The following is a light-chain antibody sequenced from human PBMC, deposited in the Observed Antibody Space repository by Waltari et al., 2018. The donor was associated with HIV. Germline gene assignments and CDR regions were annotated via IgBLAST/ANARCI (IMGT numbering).Light chain of an antibody. V-gene: IGLV2-14*03. J-gene: IGLJ3*02. Sequence: QSALTQPASVSGSPGQSITISCTGTSSDVGGYNYVSWYQQHPGKAPKLMIYDVSNRPSGVSNRFSGSKSGNTASRTISGLQAEDEAAYCCSSYTSSNMVFGGGTKLTVL. CDR3: SSYTSSNMV. CDR2: DVS. CDR1: SSDVGGYNY.